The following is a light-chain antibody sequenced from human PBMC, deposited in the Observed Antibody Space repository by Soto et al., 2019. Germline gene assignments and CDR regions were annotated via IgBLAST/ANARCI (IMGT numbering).Light chain of an antibody. J-gene: IGLJ2*01. Sequence: VLTQPPSASGTPGQRVTISCSGSSSNIGSNYVYWYQQLPGTAPKLLIYRNNQRPSGVPDRFSGSKSGTSASLAISGLRSEDEADYYCAAWDDSLSGLVFGGGTKLTVL. CDR1: SSNIGSNY. CDR3: AAWDDSLSGLV. V-gene: IGLV1-47*01. CDR2: RNN.